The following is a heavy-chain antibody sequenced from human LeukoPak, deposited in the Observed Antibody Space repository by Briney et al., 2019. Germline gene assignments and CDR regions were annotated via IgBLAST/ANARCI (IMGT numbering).Heavy chain of an antibody. CDR3: ARDYGQGGVYYFDY. Sequence: SETLSLTCAVYGGSFSGYYWSWIRQPPGKGLEWIGEINHSGSTNYNPSLKSRVTISVDTSKNQFSLKLSSVTAADTAVYYCARDYGQGGVYYFDYWGQRTLVTVSS. J-gene: IGHJ4*02. V-gene: IGHV4-34*01. CDR1: GGSFSGYY. D-gene: IGHD4-17*01. CDR2: INHSGST.